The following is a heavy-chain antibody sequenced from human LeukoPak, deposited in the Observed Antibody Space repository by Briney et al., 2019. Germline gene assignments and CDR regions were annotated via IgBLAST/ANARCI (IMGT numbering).Heavy chain of an antibody. CDR3: ARGDDFSGDY. D-gene: IGHD2-21*02. Sequence: PGGSLRLSCTASGFTFSTYWMSWVRQAPGKGLERVANIHPDGNEKYHVDSVKGRFTISRDNAKNSLYLQMNSLRVEDTAVYYCARGDDFSGDYWGQGTLVTVSS. CDR2: IHPDGNEK. J-gene: IGHJ4*02. CDR1: GFTFSTYW. V-gene: IGHV3-7*04.